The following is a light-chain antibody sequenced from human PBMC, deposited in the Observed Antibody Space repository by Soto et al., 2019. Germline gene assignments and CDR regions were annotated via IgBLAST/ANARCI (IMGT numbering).Light chain of an antibody. Sequence: QSVLTQPASVSGSPAQSITISCTGTSSDVGGYYYVSWYQHHPGKAPKLMIYQVSNRPSGVSNRFSGSKSGNTASLTISGLQAEDEADYYCSSYTSSNTFYVFGTGTKVTVL. CDR3: SSYTSSNTFYV. CDR1: SSDVGGYYY. J-gene: IGLJ1*01. V-gene: IGLV2-14*01. CDR2: QVS.